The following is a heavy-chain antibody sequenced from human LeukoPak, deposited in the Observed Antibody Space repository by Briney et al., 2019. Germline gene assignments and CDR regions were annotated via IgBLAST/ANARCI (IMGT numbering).Heavy chain of an antibody. V-gene: IGHV1-2*06. J-gene: IGHJ3*02. CDR2: INPNSGGT. CDR3: VLGSTTGRHAFDI. CDR1: GYTFTGYY. D-gene: IGHD1-26*01. Sequence: ASVKVSCKASGYTFTGYYMHWVRQAPGQGLEWMGRINPNSGGTNYAQKFQGRVTMTRDTSISTAYMELSRLRSDDTAVYYCVLGSTTGRHAFDIWGQGTMVTVSS.